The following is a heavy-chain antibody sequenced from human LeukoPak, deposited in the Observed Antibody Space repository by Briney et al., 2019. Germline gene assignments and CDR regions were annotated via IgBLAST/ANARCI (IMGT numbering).Heavy chain of an antibody. V-gene: IGHV4-31*03. CDR1: GGSISSGAYY. Sequence: PSQTLSLTCTVSGGSISSGAYYWSWIRQVPGKGLEWIGYGYFRGNTFYNPSLKGRVTISVDTSNNHFSLQLNSVTAADTAVYYCARATLDDILTVDAFDIWGQGTMVTVSS. CDR2: GYFRGNT. D-gene: IGHD3-9*01. J-gene: IGHJ3*02. CDR3: ARATLDDILTVDAFDI.